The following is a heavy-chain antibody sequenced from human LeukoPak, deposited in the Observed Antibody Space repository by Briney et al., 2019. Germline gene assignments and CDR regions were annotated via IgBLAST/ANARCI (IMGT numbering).Heavy chain of an antibody. CDR1: GFTFSDYW. V-gene: IGHV3-74*01. CDR3: AREERYDDFDY. D-gene: IGHD5-12*01. CDR2: INGDGSRT. J-gene: IGHJ4*02. Sequence: GGSLRLSCAASGFTFSDYWMHWVRQAPGKGLVWVSRINGDGSRTGYADSVKGRITISRDNAKNTLHLQMNSLRAEDTAVYYCAREERYDDFDYWGQGTLVTVSS.